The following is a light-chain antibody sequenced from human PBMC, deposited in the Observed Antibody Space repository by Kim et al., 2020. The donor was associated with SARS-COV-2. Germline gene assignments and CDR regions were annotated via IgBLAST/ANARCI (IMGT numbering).Light chain of an antibody. J-gene: IGKJ4*01. V-gene: IGKV3-11*01. CDR1: QSVSSY. CDR2: DAS. CDR3: QQRSSWPET. Sequence: EIVLTQSPATLSLSPGERATLSCRASQSVSSYLAWYQQKPGQAPRLLIYDASKRATGVPATFSGSGSGTDFTLTINSLEPKDFAVYYCQQRSSWPETFGGGTKVDIK.